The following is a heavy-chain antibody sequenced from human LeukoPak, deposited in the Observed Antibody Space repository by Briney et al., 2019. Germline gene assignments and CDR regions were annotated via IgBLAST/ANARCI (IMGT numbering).Heavy chain of an antibody. CDR2: IGTSTSYI. Sequence: PGGSLRLSCAASGFTFSTYIMNWVRQTPGKGLEWVSSIGTSTSYIYYADSVKGRFTISRDNAKNSLYLQMNSLRAEDTAVYYCARAYGSGTRYYFDYWGQGTLVTVSS. J-gene: IGHJ4*02. D-gene: IGHD3-10*01. CDR3: ARAYGSGTRYYFDY. CDR1: GFTFSTYI. V-gene: IGHV3-21*01.